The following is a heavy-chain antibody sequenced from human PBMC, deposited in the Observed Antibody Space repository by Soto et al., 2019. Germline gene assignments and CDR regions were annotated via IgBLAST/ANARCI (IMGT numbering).Heavy chain of an antibody. CDR2: IIPMFDTP. CDR1: GGTFRSDS. CDR3: ARSGGLDRDFNY. Sequence: QVQLVQSGAEVKKPGSSVKVSCQASGGTFRSDSFSWVRQAPGQGLEWMGGIIPMFDTPIYAQKFQDRVTITADESTSTAYMQLSSLRSGDTAVYYCARSGGLDRDFNYWGQGSLVTVSS. J-gene: IGHJ4*02. V-gene: IGHV1-69*12. D-gene: IGHD2-15*01.